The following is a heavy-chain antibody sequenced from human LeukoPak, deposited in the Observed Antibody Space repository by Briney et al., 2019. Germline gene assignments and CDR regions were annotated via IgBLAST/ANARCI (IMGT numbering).Heavy chain of an antibody. CDR3: AREMNSFGYFDL. Sequence: GGSLRLSCAASGFTFSSYWMSWVRQAPGKGLEWVAVISYDGSNKYYADSVKGRFTISRDNSKNTLYLQMNSLRAEDTAVYYCAREMNSFGYFDLWGRGTLVTVSS. D-gene: IGHD5-18*01. CDR2: ISYDGSNK. CDR1: GFTFSSYW. V-gene: IGHV3-30-3*01. J-gene: IGHJ2*01.